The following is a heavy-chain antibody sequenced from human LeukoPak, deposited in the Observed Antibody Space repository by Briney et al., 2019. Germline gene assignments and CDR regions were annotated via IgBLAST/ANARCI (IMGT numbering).Heavy chain of an antibody. V-gene: IGHV1-8*01. J-gene: IGHJ4*02. Sequence: APVKVSCKASGYTFTSYDINWVRQATGQGLEWMGWMNPNSGNTGYAQKFQGRVTMTRNTSISTAYMELSSLRSEDTAVYYCARGRAIFGVAVYYFDYWGQGTLVPVSS. CDR1: GYTFTSYD. D-gene: IGHD3-3*01. CDR3: ARGRAIFGVAVYYFDY. CDR2: MNPNSGNT.